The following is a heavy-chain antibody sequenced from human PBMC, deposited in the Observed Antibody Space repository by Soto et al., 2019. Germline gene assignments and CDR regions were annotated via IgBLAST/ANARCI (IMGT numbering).Heavy chain of an antibody. CDR1: GFTFSSYA. CDR3: AKGPRDIVLVPAADYYYYGMDV. D-gene: IGHD2-2*01. CDR2: ISGSGGST. V-gene: IGHV3-23*01. J-gene: IGHJ6*02. Sequence: HPGGSLRLSCAASGFTFSSYAMSWVRQAPGKGLEWVSAISGSGGSTYYADSVKGRFTISRDNSKNTLYLQMNSLRAEDTAVYYCAKGPRDIVLVPAADYYYYGMDVWGQGTTVTVSS.